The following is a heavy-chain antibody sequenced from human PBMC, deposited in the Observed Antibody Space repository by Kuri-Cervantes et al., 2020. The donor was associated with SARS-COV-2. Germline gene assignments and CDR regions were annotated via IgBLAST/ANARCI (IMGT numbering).Heavy chain of an antibody. CDR2: IYYSGST. CDR1: GASISSGDYN. D-gene: IGHD5-18*01. V-gene: IGHV4-30-4*08. J-gene: IGHJ5*02. Sequence: TLSLTCTVCGASISSGDYNWSWIRQSPGSGLEWIGKIYYSGSTYYNTSLKSRLRISLDMPKNQFSMKLTSVTAADTAVYYCAREKHLWPDSGQNSFDPWCQGTLVTVSS. CDR3: AREKHLWPDSGQNSFDP.